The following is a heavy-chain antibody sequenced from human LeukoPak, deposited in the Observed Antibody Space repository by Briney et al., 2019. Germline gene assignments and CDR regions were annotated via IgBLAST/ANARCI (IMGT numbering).Heavy chain of an antibody. CDR1: GFTFSSYS. Sequence: GGSLRLSCAASGFTFSSYSMNWVRQAPGKGLEWVSSISSSSSYIYYADSVKGRFTISRGNAKNSLYLQMNSLRAEDTAVYYCARDFSGSYYDLDYWGQGTLVTVSS. V-gene: IGHV3-21*01. CDR2: ISSSSSYI. J-gene: IGHJ4*02. CDR3: ARDFSGSYYDLDY. D-gene: IGHD1-26*01.